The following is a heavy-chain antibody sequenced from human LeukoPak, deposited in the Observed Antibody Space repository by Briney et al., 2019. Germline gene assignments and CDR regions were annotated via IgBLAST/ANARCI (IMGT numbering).Heavy chain of an antibody. CDR3: AKETSRIGGSMASFDY. Sequence: PGGSLRLSCAASGFTFSSYGMSWVRQAPGKGLEWVSGISGSGGRTYYADSVKGRFTISRDNSKNTLYLQMNSLRAEDTAVYYCAKETSRIGGSMASFDYWGQGTLVTVSS. D-gene: IGHD1-26*01. CDR2: ISGSGGRT. J-gene: IGHJ4*02. V-gene: IGHV3-23*01. CDR1: GFTFSSYG.